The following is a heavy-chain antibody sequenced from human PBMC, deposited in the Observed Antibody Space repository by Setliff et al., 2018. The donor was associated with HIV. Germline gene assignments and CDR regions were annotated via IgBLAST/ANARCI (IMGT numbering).Heavy chain of an antibody. Sequence: PSETLSLTCTVSGGSFTSRGYYWGWIRQPPGKGLEWIGSIFYSGITYYNPSLKSRVTISVDTSKNQFSLKLSSVTAADTAVYYCARGGYYYDSSGYGRLDYWGQGTLVTVSS. CDR2: IFYSGIT. CDR3: ARGGYYYDSSGYGRLDY. CDR1: GGSFTSRGYY. D-gene: IGHD3-22*01. V-gene: IGHV4-39*01. J-gene: IGHJ4*02.